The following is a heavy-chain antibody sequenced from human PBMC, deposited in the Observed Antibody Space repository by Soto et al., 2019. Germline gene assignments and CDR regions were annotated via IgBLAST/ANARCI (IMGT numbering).Heavy chain of an antibody. D-gene: IGHD6-6*01. J-gene: IGHJ4*02. V-gene: IGHV4-4*02. CDR3: ARAYSSSSQAFDY. CDR1: SGSISSSNW. Sequence: SETLSLTCAVSSGSISSSNWWSWVRQPPGKGLEWIGEIYHSGSTNYNPSLKSRVTISVDKSKNQFSLKLSSVTAADTAVYYCARAYSSSSQAFDYWGQGTLFTVSS. CDR2: IYHSGST.